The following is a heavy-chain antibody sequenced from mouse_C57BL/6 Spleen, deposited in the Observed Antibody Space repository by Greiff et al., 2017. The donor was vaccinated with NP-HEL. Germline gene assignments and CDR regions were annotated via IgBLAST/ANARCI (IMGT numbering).Heavy chain of an antibody. CDR1: GYAFSSSW. D-gene: IGHD1-1*01. CDR3: ARDYGSSYGFDY. Sequence: VQLQQSGPELVKPGASVKISCKASGYAFSSSWMNWVKQRPGKGLEWIGRIYPGDGDTNYNGKFKGKATLTADKSSSTAYMQLSSLTSEDSAVYFCARDYGSSYGFDYWGKGTTLTVSS. V-gene: IGHV1-82*01. CDR2: IYPGDGDT. J-gene: IGHJ2*01.